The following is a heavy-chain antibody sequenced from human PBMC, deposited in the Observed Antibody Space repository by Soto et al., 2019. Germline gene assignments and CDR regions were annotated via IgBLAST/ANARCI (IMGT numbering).Heavy chain of an antibody. J-gene: IGHJ4*02. CDR2: IYSGGRT. CDR3: VRDGREGSGGIFDC. D-gene: IGHD2-15*01. V-gene: IGHV3-66*01. CDR1: GFTVSSTY. Sequence: EVHLVESGGGLVQPGGSLRLSCAASGFTVSSTYMSWVRQVPGKGLEWVSVIYSGGRTYYADSVKGRFTISRENSKNTLYLQMNSLRAEDTAVYHCVRDGREGSGGIFDCWGQGTLVTVSA.